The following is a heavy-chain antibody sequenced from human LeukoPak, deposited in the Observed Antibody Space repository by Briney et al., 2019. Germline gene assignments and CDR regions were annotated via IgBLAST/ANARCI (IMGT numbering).Heavy chain of an antibody. D-gene: IGHD5-18*01. CDR1: GGSISSYY. CDR2: IDYSGSA. J-gene: IGHJ4*02. CDR3: ARAGGGYSYVY. Sequence: SETLSLTCTVSGGSISSYYWSWIRQPPGKGLEWIGYIDYSGSANYNPSLKSRVTISVDTSKSQFSLRLSSVTAADTALYYCARAGGGYSYVYWGQGTLVTVSS. V-gene: IGHV4-59*01.